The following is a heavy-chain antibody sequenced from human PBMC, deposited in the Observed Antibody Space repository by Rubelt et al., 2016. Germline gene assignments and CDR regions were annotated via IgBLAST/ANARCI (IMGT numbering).Heavy chain of an antibody. CDR2: IYYSGST. D-gene: IGHD1-26*01. Sequence: GSIYYSGSTYYNPSLKSRVTISVDTSKNQFSLKLSSVTAADTAVYYCARRPGSYLDYWGQGTLVTVSS. J-gene: IGHJ4*02. V-gene: IGHV4-39*01. CDR3: ARRPGSYLDY.